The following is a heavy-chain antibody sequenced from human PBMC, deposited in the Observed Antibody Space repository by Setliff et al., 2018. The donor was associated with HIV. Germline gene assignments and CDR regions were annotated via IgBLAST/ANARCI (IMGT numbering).Heavy chain of an antibody. CDR3: AKTIAALDY. V-gene: IGHV4-59*01. CDR2: IYFTGPT. Sequence: SETLSLTCTVSGGSISSYYWSWIRQPPGKGLEWIGYIYFTGPTKFNPSLKSRVTMSVDTSKKQFSLKLSSVTAADTAVYYCAKTIAALDYWGQGALVTVSS. D-gene: IGHD6-13*01. CDR1: GGSISSYY. J-gene: IGHJ4*02.